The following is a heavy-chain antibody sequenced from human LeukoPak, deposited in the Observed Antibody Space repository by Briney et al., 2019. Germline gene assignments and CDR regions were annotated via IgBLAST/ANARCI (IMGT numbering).Heavy chain of an antibody. CDR3: AKDRGFGRGFRAYDGYYFDY. CDR1: GVTFRNYG. Sequence: PGGSLRLTCVASGVTFRNYGLHWVRQAPAKGMGRVSVMSYYRDVKYYGDSVRGRFTISRDNSKNTLFLQMNSLRPDDTAVYYCAKDRGFGRGFRAYDGYYFDYWGQGTLVTVSS. V-gene: IGHV3-30*18. CDR2: MSYYRDVK. J-gene: IGHJ4*02. D-gene: IGHD5-12*01.